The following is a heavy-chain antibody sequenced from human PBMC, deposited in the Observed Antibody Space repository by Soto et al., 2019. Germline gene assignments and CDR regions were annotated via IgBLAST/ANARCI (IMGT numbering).Heavy chain of an antibody. CDR1: GGTINNHG. D-gene: IGHD7-27*01. CDR2: IYYTGST. CDR3: ARSNWYSEY. V-gene: IGHV4-59*11. Sequence: ALEMLCVSCTVAGGTINNHGGRWIRQPPGKGLEWIGYIYYTGSTNYNPSLKSRVTISVDTSKNQFSLNLTSLTAADTAIYYCARSNWYSEYWGQGTLVTVSS. J-gene: IGHJ4*02.